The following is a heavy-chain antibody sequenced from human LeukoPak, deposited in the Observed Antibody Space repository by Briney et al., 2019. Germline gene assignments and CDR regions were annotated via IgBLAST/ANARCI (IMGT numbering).Heavy chain of an antibody. D-gene: IGHD3-22*01. CDR1: GFTFSSYS. Sequence: GGSLRLSCAASGFTFSSYSMNWVRQAPGKGLEWVSSISSSSSYIYYADSVKGRFTISRDNSKNTLYLQMKSLRAEDTAVYYCAKDQYYYDSSGFFWGQGTLVTVSS. J-gene: IGHJ4*02. V-gene: IGHV3-21*04. CDR2: ISSSSSYI. CDR3: AKDQYYYDSSGFF.